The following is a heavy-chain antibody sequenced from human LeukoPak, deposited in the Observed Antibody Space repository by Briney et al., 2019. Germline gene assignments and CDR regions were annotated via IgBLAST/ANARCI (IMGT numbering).Heavy chain of an antibody. J-gene: IGHJ4*02. CDR1: GGTFSSYA. V-gene: IGHV1-69*05. D-gene: IGHD3-10*01. Sequence: SVKVSCKASGGTFSSYAISWVRQAPGQGLEWMGGIIPIFGTANYAQKFQGRVTMTRDMSTSTVYMELSSLRSEDTAVYYCARVSGGELLWFGELFRYYFDYWGQGTLVTVSS. CDR3: ARVSGGELLWFGELFRYYFDY. CDR2: IIPIFGTA.